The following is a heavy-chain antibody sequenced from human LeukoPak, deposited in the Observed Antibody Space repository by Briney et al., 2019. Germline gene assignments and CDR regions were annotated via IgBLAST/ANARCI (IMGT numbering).Heavy chain of an antibody. D-gene: IGHD6-13*01. Sequence: SETLSLTCNVSGASIRHYYWSWIRQPAGKGLEWIGRIVPSGSTDYNPSLKSRVTMSVDTSKSQFSLKLNSVTAADTAVYYCAKEGAAPGPDFDYWGQGTLVIASS. CDR1: GASIRHYY. CDR2: IVPSGST. J-gene: IGHJ4*02. V-gene: IGHV4-4*07. CDR3: AKEGAAPGPDFDY.